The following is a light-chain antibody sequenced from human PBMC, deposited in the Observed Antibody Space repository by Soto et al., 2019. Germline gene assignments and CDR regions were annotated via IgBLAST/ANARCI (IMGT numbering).Light chain of an antibody. Sequence: EIVLTQSPATLSLSPGERATLSCRASQSVSSFLAWYQQKPGQAPRLLIYDASNRATGIPTRFSGSGSGTDFNLTISSLEPEDFAVYYCQHRINWPLTFGGGTKVEIK. CDR3: QHRINWPLT. V-gene: IGKV3-11*01. CDR1: QSVSSF. CDR2: DAS. J-gene: IGKJ4*01.